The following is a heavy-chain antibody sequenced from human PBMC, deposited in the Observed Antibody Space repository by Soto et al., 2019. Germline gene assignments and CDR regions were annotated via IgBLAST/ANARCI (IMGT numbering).Heavy chain of an antibody. CDR2: INAGNGNT. D-gene: IGHD3-22*01. Sequence: QVQLVQSGAEVKKPGASVKVSCEASGYTFTSYAMHWVRQAPGQRLEWMGWINAGNGNTKYSQKFQGRVTITRDTSASTAYMELSSLRSEDTAVYYCATYYYDSSGYYPHWFDPWGQGTLVTVSS. CDR1: GYTFTSYA. CDR3: ATYYYDSSGYYPHWFDP. V-gene: IGHV1-3*01. J-gene: IGHJ5*02.